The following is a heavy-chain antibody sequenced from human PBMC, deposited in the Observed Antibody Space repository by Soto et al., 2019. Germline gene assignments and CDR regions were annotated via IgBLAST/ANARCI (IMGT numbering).Heavy chain of an antibody. D-gene: IGHD2-21*01. CDR3: ARDLVVVTFDY. V-gene: IGHV3-30-3*01. CDR1: GFTFSSYA. Sequence: GGSLRLSCAASGFTFSSYAMHWVRQAPGKGLEWVAVISYDGSNKYYADSVKGRFTISRDNSKNTLYLQMNSLRAEDTAVYYCARDLVVVTFDYWGQGTLVTVS. J-gene: IGHJ4*02. CDR2: ISYDGSNK.